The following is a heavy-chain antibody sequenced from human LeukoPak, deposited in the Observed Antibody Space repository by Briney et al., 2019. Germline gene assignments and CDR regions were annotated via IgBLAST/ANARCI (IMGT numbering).Heavy chain of an antibody. J-gene: IGHJ4*02. CDR2: ITGGTSSYI. Sequence: GGSLRLSCAASGFTFSSYSMNWVRQAPVKGLEWVSSITGGTSSYIYFADSVKGRFTISRDNAKNSLYLQMNSLSTEDTAVYYCARGGREEDYWGQGTLVTVSS. CDR3: ARGGREEDY. CDR1: GFTFSSYS. V-gene: IGHV3-21*01.